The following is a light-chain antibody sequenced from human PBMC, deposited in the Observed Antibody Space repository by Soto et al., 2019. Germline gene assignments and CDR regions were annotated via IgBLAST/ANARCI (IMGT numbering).Light chain of an antibody. V-gene: IGKV1-9*01. CDR2: AAS. CDR3: QQFNSYPLT. Sequence: DIQLTQSPSFLSASIGDRVTITCRASQDTRSFLAWYQQKPGKAPKLLIYAASALQSGVPSRFSGSGSGTEFTLAISSLQPEDFATYYCQQFNSYPLTCGGGTKVEIK. CDR1: QDTRSF. J-gene: IGKJ4*01.